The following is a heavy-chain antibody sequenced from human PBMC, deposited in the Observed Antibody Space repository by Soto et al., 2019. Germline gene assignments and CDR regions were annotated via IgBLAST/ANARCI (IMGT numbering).Heavy chain of an antibody. CDR1: GYTFTSYY. V-gene: IGHV1-18*04. Sequence: ASVKVSCKASGYTFTSYYMHWVRQAPGQGLEWMGWISAYNGNTNYAQKLQGRVTMTTDTSTSTAYMELRSLRSDDTAVYYCARDRLGEEYFQHWGQGTLVTVSS. CDR3: ARDRLGEEYFQH. J-gene: IGHJ1*01. D-gene: IGHD4-17*01. CDR2: ISAYNGNT.